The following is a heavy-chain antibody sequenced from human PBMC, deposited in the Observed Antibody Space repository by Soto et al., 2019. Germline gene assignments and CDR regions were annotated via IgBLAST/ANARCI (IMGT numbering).Heavy chain of an antibody. CDR2: ISSSSSYI. V-gene: IGHV3-21*01. CDR1: GFTFSSYS. D-gene: IGHD3-10*01. J-gene: IGHJ4*02. Sequence: PGGSLRLSCAASGFTFSSYSMNWVRQAPGKGLEWVSSISSSSSYIYYADSVKGRFTISRDNAKNSLYLQMNSLRAEDTAVYYCARDPKRTGGFDYWGQGTLVTVSS. CDR3: ARDPKRTGGFDY.